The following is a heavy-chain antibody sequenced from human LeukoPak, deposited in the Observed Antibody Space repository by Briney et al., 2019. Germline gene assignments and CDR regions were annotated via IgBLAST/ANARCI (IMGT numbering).Heavy chain of an antibody. CDR1: GYSFTSYW. CDR2: IYPGDSDT. J-gene: IGHJ5*02. CDR3: ARREGTRYYGSGSYWFYDP. Sequence: GESLKISCKGSGYSFTSYWVGWVRQMPGKGLEWMGIIYPGDSDTRYSPSFQGQVTISADKSISTAYLQWSSLKASDTAMYYCARREGTRYYGSGSYWFYDPWGQGTLVTVSS. V-gene: IGHV5-51*01. D-gene: IGHD3-10*01.